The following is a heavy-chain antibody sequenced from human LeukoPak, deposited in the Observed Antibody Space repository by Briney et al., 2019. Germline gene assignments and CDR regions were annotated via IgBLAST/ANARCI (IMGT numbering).Heavy chain of an antibody. J-gene: IGHJ4*02. V-gene: IGHV1-2*02. CDR1: GYTFSGYY. Sequence: ASVKVSCKASGYTFSGYYLHWVRPAPGQGLEWMGWIHPKSGDTKYAPKFLGRVTLTRDTSATIVYMDLTWLTSDDTAVYYCSRGSGISYGGIDYWGQGTLVTVSS. CDR3: SRGSGISYGGIDY. CDR2: IHPKSGDT. D-gene: IGHD5-18*01.